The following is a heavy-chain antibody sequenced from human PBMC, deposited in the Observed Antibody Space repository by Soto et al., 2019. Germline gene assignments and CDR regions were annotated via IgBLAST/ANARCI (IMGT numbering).Heavy chain of an antibody. Sequence: PSATLSLTCTVSGDSIRSTSYYWGWIRQPPGKGLEWIGYIYYSGSTNYNPSLKIRVTISLDTSKNQFSLKVSSVIVADTAVYYCARRWGTSFDFWGQGTLVTVSS. J-gene: IGHJ4*02. CDR3: ARRWGTSFDF. CDR2: IYYSGST. V-gene: IGHV4-61*05. CDR1: GDSIRSTSYY. D-gene: IGHD7-27*01.